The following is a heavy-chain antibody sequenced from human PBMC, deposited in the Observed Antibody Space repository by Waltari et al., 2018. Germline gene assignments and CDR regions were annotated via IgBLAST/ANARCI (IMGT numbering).Heavy chain of an antibody. J-gene: IGHJ6*02. CDR3: ARDTEYSSSSRMDV. Sequence: QVQLVQSGAEVKKPGASVKVSCKASGYTFTSYYMHWVRQAPGQGLEWMGIINHSGGRTSDEKKFEGGVTMTRDTSTSTVYMELSSLRSEDTAVYYCARDTEYSSSSRMDVWGQGTTVTVSS. D-gene: IGHD6-6*01. CDR2: INHSGGRT. V-gene: IGHV1-46*01. CDR1: GYTFTSYY.